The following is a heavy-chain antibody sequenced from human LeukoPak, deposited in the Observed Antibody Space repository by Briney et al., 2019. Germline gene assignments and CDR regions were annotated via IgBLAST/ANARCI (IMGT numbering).Heavy chain of an antibody. CDR3: ARDEWHYYDSSGAVDY. D-gene: IGHD3-22*01. CDR2: ISYDGSNK. CDR1: GFTFSSYA. Sequence: GGSLRLSCAASGFTFSSYAMHWVRQAPGKGLEWVAVISYDGSNKYYADSVKGRFTISRDNSKNTLYLQMNSLRAEDTAVYYCARDEWHYYDSSGAVDYWGQGTLVTVSS. J-gene: IGHJ4*02. V-gene: IGHV3-30-3*01.